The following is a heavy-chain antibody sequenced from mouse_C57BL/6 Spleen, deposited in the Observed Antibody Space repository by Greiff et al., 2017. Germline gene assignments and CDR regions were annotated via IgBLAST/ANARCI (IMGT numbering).Heavy chain of an antibody. CDR2: IYPGDGDT. V-gene: IGHV1-80*01. J-gene: IGHJ1*03. CDR3: ARPGTSWYCDV. Sequence: QVQLQQSGAELVKPGASVKISCKASGYAFSSYWMNWVKQRPGKGLEWIGQIYPGDGDTNYNGKFKGKATLTADKSSSTAYMQLSSLSSEDSAVYFCARPGTSWYCDVWGTGTTVTVAS. D-gene: IGHD4-1*01. CDR1: GYAFSSYW.